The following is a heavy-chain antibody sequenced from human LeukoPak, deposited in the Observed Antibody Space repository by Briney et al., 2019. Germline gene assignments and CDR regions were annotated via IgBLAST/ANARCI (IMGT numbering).Heavy chain of an antibody. CDR2: INWSGNYI. J-gene: IGHJ3*02. CDR3: VRLQLGALNAFDI. CDR1: GFTFSSYS. Sequence: GGSLRLSCAASGFTFSSYSMNWVRQAPGKGLEWVSRINWSGNYIFYSDSVRGRFTISRDNAKNSLYLQMHSLRAEDTALYYCVRLQLGALNAFDIWGQGTMVTVSS. D-gene: IGHD1-1*01. V-gene: IGHV3-21*04.